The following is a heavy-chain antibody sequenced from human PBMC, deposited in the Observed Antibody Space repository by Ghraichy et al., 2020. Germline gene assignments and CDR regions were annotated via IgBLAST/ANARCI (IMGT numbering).Heavy chain of an antibody. Sequence: GGPLRLSCAASGFTFSSYAMSWVRQAPGKGLEWVSAISGSGGSTYYADSVKGRFTISRDNSKNTLYLQMNSLRAEDTAVYYCARSTYYYDSSGYLTIDYWGQGTLVTVSS. V-gene: IGHV3-23*01. CDR3: ARSTYYYDSSGYLTIDY. CDR2: ISGSGGST. D-gene: IGHD3-22*01. CDR1: GFTFSSYA. J-gene: IGHJ4*02.